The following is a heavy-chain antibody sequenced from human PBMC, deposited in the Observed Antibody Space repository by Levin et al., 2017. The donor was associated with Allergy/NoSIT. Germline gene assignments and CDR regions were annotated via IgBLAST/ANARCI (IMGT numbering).Heavy chain of an antibody. CDR3: ARTFFPADNWFRELCRFDP. J-gene: IGHJ5*02. CDR1: GGSISGFH. V-gene: IGHV4-59*08. CDR2: VYYTGST. Sequence: PSETLSLTCTVSGGSISGFHWSWIRQPPGKGLEWIGYVYYTGSTNYNPSLMSRVTISVDTSKNQFSLKLSSVTAADTAVYYCARTFFPADNWFRELCRFDPWGQGTLVTVSS. D-gene: IGHD3-10*01.